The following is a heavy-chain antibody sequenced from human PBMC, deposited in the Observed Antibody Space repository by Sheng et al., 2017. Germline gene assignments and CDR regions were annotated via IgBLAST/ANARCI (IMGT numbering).Heavy chain of an antibody. D-gene: IGHD6-6*01. J-gene: IGHJ4*02. CDR1: GFTFSTYA. V-gene: IGHV3-30-3*01. Sequence: QVQLVESGGGVVQPGRSLRLSCAASGFTFSTYAMHWVRQAPGKGLEWVAVISYDGSNKYYADSVKGRFTISRDNSKNTLYLQMNSLRAEDTAVYYCARVFLIAAYFDYWGQGTLVTVSS. CDR2: ISYDGSNK. CDR3: ARVFLIAAYFDY.